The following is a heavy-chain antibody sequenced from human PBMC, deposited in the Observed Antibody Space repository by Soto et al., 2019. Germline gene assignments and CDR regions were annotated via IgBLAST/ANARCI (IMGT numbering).Heavy chain of an antibody. D-gene: IGHD5-12*01. CDR2: ISYDGNYK. V-gene: IGHV3-30*18. CDR1: GFTFSSYG. Sequence: QSGGSLRLSCAASGFTFSSYGMHWARQAPGKGLEWVASISYDGNYKYYADSVKGRFTISRDNSKNTLYLQVNSLRTEDTAIYYCTKALVEMATITPPGYWGQGTLVTVSS. J-gene: IGHJ4*02. CDR3: TKALVEMATITPPGY.